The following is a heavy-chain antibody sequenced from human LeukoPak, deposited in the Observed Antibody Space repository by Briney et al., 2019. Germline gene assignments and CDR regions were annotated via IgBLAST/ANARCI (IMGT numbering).Heavy chain of an antibody. V-gene: IGHV3-48*01. CDR3: ARDAVMGTTPFYFDY. D-gene: IGHD1-1*01. J-gene: IGHJ4*02. Sequence: PGGSLRLSCTASGFILSSYGMNWVRQATGKGLEWVSYISSSSSNIFYADSVKGRFTISRDNAKDSLFLQTNSLRAEDTALYYCARDAVMGTTPFYFDYWGQGALATVSS. CDR1: GFILSSYG. CDR2: ISSSSSNI.